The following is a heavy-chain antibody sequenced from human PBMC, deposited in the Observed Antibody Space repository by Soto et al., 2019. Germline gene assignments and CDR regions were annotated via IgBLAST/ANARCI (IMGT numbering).Heavy chain of an antibody. CDR2: ISASGDST. V-gene: IGHV3-23*01. CDR1: GFIFHTYV. J-gene: IGHJ4*02. CDR3: ARDLSYYDSSGYPLGY. Sequence: PGGSLRLSCVASGFIFHTYVMNWVRQAPGKGLEWVASISASGDSTYYADSLKGRFTISRDNSKNTLYLQMNSLRAEDTAVYYCARDLSYYDSSGYPLGYWGQGTLVTVSS. D-gene: IGHD3-22*01.